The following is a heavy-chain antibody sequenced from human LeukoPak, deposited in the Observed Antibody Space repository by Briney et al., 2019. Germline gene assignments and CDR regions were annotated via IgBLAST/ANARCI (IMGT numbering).Heavy chain of an antibody. V-gene: IGHV1-2*02. CDR3: ARDPNIILLSGYFDF. J-gene: IGHJ4*02. Sequence: ASVKVSCKASGYTFTGYYMHWVRQAPGQGLEWMGWINPNSGATSYAQKFQGRVTMTREMSITTVYMELSRLRSDDTAVYYCARDPNIILLSGYFDFWGQGTLVTVSS. CDR1: GYTFTGYY. D-gene: IGHD2-8*01. CDR2: INPNSGAT.